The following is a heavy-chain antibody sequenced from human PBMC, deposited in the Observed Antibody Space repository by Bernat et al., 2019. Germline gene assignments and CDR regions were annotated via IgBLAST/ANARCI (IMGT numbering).Heavy chain of an antibody. V-gene: IGHV3-30-3*01. D-gene: IGHD3-10*01. J-gene: IGHJ4*02. CDR3: VYGPGSYYKCDY. CDR1: GFTFSSYA. Sequence: QVQLVESGGGVVQPGRSLRLSCAASGFTFSSYAMHWVRQAPGKGLEWVAVISYDGSNKYYADSVKGRFTISRDNSKNTLYLQMNSLRAEDTAVYSCVYGPGSYYKCDYWGQGTLVTVSS. CDR2: ISYDGSNK.